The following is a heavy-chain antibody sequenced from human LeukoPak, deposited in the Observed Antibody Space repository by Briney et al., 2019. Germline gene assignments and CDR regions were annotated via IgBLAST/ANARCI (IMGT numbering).Heavy chain of an antibody. D-gene: IGHD3-22*01. J-gene: IGHJ1*01. Sequence: GGSLRLSCAASGFTFSGYVMSWVRQAPGKGLDWVSAISGSGDSTYYADSVKGRFTISRDNSKNTLFLQMNSLRAEDTAVYYCAKAYYSDSSGFSSWAQGTLVTVSS. CDR1: GFTFSGYV. V-gene: IGHV3-23*01. CDR3: AKAYYSDSSGFSS. CDR2: ISGSGDST.